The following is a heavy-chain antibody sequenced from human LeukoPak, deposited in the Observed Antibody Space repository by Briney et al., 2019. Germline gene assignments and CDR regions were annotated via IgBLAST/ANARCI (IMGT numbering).Heavy chain of an antibody. CDR2: ITWNSGSK. CDR1: GFTFDDYA. CDR3: AKDYHYDILTGYFDY. D-gene: IGHD3-9*01. J-gene: IGHJ4*02. Sequence: GRSLRLSCAASGFTFDDYAMYWVRQAPGKGLEWVSSITWNSGSKVYADSVKGRFTISRDNSKNTLYLQMNSLRAEDTAVYYCAKDYHYDILTGYFDYWGQGTLVTVSS. V-gene: IGHV3-9*01.